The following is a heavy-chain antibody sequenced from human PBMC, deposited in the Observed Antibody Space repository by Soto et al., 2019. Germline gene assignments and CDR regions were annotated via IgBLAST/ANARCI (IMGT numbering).Heavy chain of an antibody. Sequence: SETLSLTCTVSGGSISSDYWSWIRQPPGKGLEWIGYIYYSGYTKYNPSLKSRITISVDTSNNQFSLKLSPVTAADTAVYYCARFSSDCSSTSCYGFDYWGQGTLVTVSS. CDR1: GGSISSDY. D-gene: IGHD2-2*01. J-gene: IGHJ4*02. V-gene: IGHV4-59*01. CDR2: IYYSGYT. CDR3: ARFSSDCSSTSCYGFDY.